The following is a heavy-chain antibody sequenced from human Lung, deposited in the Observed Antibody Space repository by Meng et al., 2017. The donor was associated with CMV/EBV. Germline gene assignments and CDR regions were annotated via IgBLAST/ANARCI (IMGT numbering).Heavy chain of an antibody. CDR1: GYTLTELS. Sequence: KVSGYTLTELSIHWVRQAPGKGLEWMGGFDPIDGDTEYTQKLQGRVTMTEDTSTNTAYMDLNSLRSDDTAVYYCATSMDGDYVSLRHWGQGTLVTVSS. V-gene: IGHV1-24*01. CDR3: ATSMDGDYVSLRH. D-gene: IGHD4-17*01. J-gene: IGHJ1*01. CDR2: FDPIDGDT.